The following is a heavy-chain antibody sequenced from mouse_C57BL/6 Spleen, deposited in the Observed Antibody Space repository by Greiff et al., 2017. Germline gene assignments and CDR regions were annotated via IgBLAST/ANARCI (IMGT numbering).Heavy chain of an antibody. CDR2: IYPGDGDT. V-gene: IGHV1-82*01. CDR3: ARRWADY. CDR1: GYAFSSSW. Sequence: QVQLQQSGPELVKPGASVKISCKASGYAFSSSWMNWVKQRPGKGLEWIGRIYPGDGDTNYNGKFKGKATLTADKSSSTAYMQLSSLTSEDSAVYLCARRWADYWGQGTTLTVSS. J-gene: IGHJ2*01. D-gene: IGHD1-1*02.